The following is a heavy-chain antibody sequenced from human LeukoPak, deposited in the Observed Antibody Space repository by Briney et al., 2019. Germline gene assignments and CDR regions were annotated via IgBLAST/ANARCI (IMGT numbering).Heavy chain of an antibody. J-gene: IGHJ1*01. CDR1: GFTFSSYA. Sequence: EGSLRLSCAASGFTFSSYAMSWVRQAPGKGLEWVSAISGSGGSTYYADSVKGRFTISRDNSKNTLYLQMNSLRAEDTAVYYCAKWGYGSGSYSGFQHWGQGTLVTVSS. V-gene: IGHV3-23*01. D-gene: IGHD3-10*01. CDR3: AKWGYGSGSYSGFQH. CDR2: ISGSGGST.